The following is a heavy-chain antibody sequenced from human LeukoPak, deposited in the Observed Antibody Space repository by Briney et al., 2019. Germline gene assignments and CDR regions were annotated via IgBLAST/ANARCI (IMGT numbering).Heavy chain of an antibody. CDR2: IIPIFGTA. CDR1: GGTFSSYA. V-gene: IGHV1-69*13. Sequence: GASVKVSCKASGGTFSSYAISWVRQAPGQGLEWMGGIIPIFGTANYAQKFQGRVTITADESTSTAYMELSSLRSEDTAVYYCARLPSIVASRGDYYFDYWGQGTLVTVSS. CDR3: ARLPSIVASRGDYYFDY. D-gene: IGHD5-12*01. J-gene: IGHJ4*02.